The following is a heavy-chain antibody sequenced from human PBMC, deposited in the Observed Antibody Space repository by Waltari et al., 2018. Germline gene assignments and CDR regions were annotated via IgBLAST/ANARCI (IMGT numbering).Heavy chain of an antibody. Sequence: QVQLQESGPGLVKPSETLSLTCTVSGGSISSHYWSWIRQPPGKGLEWIGYIYYSGSTYSNPSLKSRVTISVDTSKNQFSLKLSSVTAADTAVYYCARPRISSSGAFDIWGQGTMVTVSS. V-gene: IGHV4-59*08. CDR3: ARPRISSSGAFDI. CDR1: GGSISSHY. J-gene: IGHJ3*02. D-gene: IGHD6-6*01. CDR2: IYYSGST.